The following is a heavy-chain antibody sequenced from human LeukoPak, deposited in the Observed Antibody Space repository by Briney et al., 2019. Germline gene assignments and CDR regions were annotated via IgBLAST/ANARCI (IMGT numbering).Heavy chain of an antibody. Sequence: PGGSLRLSCAATGFTFSSYSMNWVRQAPGKGLEWVSSISSSSSYIYYADSVKGRFTISRDTAKNSLYLQMYSLRAEDTAVYYCARDAVAGDYFDYWGQGTLVTVSS. CDR1: GFTFSSYS. V-gene: IGHV3-21*01. J-gene: IGHJ4*02. CDR2: ISSSSSYI. D-gene: IGHD6-19*01. CDR3: ARDAVAGDYFDY.